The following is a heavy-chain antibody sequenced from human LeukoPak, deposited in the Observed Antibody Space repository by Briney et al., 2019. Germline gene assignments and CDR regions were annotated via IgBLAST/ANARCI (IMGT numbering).Heavy chain of an antibody. CDR3: SRESGAFSPFGY. D-gene: IGHD1-26*01. Sequence: SETLSLTCGVSGGSISSTNWWSWVRQPPGQGLEWIGEISLSGVTNYNPSLKSRVTMSLDRSKNHLSLTLTSVTGADTAVYYCSRESGAFSPFGYWGQGTLVTVSS. CDR2: ISLSGVT. J-gene: IGHJ4*02. CDR1: GGSISSTNW. V-gene: IGHV4-4*02.